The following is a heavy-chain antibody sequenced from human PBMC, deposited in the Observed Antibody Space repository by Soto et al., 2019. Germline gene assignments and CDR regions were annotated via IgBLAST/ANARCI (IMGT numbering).Heavy chain of an antibody. J-gene: IGHJ6*02. CDR3: ARGSGGNSAYYYYAMDV. Sequence: GASVKVSCKASGSTFTSYDINWVRQATGQGLEWMGWMNSNSGNTGYAQKFQGRVTMTRNTSISTAYMELRSLRSEDTAVYYCARGSGGNSAYYYYAMDVWGQGTTVTVSS. CDR1: GSTFTSYD. CDR2: MNSNSGNT. V-gene: IGHV1-8*01. D-gene: IGHD2-21*02.